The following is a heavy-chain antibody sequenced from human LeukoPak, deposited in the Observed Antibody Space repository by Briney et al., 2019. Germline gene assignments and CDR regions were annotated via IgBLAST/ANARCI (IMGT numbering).Heavy chain of an antibody. CDR1: GGSISSYY. J-gene: IGHJ4*02. CDR2: IYTSGST. Sequence: SETLSLTCTVSGGSISSYYWSWIRQPPGKGLEWIGYIYTSGSTNYNPSLKSRVTISVDTSKNQFSLKLSSVTAADTAVYYCARGSYSGSYYVPIYFDYWGQGTLVTVSS. V-gene: IGHV4-4*09. D-gene: IGHD1-26*01. CDR3: ARGSYSGSYYVPIYFDY.